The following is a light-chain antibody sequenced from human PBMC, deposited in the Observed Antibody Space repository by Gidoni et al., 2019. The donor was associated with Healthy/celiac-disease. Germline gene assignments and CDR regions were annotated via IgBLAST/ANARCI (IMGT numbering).Light chain of an antibody. V-gene: IGKV3-11*01. Sequence: EIVLTQSPATLSLSPGERATLSCRASQSVSSYLAGYQQKPGQAPRLLIYDASNRATGIPARFSGSGSGTDFTLTISSLEPEDFAVYYCQQRSNWPRALTFGGGTKVEIK. J-gene: IGKJ4*01. CDR3: QQRSNWPRALT. CDR2: DAS. CDR1: QSVSSY.